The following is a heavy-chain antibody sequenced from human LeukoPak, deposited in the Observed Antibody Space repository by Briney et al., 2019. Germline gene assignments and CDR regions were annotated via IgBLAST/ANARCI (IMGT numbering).Heavy chain of an antibody. J-gene: IGHJ3*02. D-gene: IGHD6-13*01. CDR1: GFAFPTYA. CDR3: AREWGGIGIAAAGNAFDI. CDR2: ISSSSSYI. V-gene: IGHV3-21*01. Sequence: GGSLRLSCVASGFAFPTYAMMWVRQAPGKGLEWVSSISSSSSYIYYADSVKGRFTISRDNAKNSLYLQMNSLRAEDTAVYYCAREWGGIGIAAAGNAFDIWGQGTMVTVSS.